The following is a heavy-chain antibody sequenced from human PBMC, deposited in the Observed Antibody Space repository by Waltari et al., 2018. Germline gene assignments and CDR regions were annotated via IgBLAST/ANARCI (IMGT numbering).Heavy chain of an antibody. CDR1: GYTFSDHS. D-gene: IGHD3-3*01. CDR3: ARDLFPNFWSGYGFDF. V-gene: IGHV1-2*02. J-gene: IGHJ3*01. Sequence: QVHLVQSGAEVRKPGASVRVSCKTSGYTFSDHSIYWVRQAPGQGLEGRGWINPKSGATNPAQKYQGRVTRTTDTSTNTVYMELRRLTSDDTAVYYCARDLFPNFWSGYGFDFWGQGTKVTVSS. CDR2: INPKSGAT.